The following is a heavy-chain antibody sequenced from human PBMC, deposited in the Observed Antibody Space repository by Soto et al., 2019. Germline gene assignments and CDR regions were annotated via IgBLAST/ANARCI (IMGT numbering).Heavy chain of an antibody. CDR3: AKGERPTYYDILTGYLFDY. J-gene: IGHJ4*02. CDR1: GFTFSSYA. CDR2: ISGSGGST. V-gene: IGHV3-23*01. Sequence: PGGSLRLSCAASGFTFSSYAMSWVRQAPGKGLEWVSAISGSGGSTYYADSVKGRFTISRDNSKNTLYLQMNSLRAEDTAVYYCAKGERPTYYDILTGYLFDYWGQGTLVTVSS. D-gene: IGHD3-9*01.